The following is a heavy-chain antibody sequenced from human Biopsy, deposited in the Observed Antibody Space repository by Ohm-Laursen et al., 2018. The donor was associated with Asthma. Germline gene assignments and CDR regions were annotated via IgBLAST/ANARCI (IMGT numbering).Heavy chain of an antibody. V-gene: IGHV3-23*01. D-gene: IGHD5/OR15-5a*01. CDR2: ISGDAQRT. J-gene: IGHJ4*02. CDR1: GFTFSSYA. Sequence: GSLRLSCTASGFTFSSYALSWVRQAPGKGLEWVSGISGDAQRTYYEDSVEGRFTISRDNSKNTIYLQLNSLRTEDTAVYYCAKDWKSLYVQYFFEYWGQGTLVTVSS. CDR3: AKDWKSLYVQYFFEY.